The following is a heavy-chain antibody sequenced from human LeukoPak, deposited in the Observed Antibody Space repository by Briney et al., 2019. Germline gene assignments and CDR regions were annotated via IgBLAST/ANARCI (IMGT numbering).Heavy chain of an antibody. D-gene: IGHD3-10*01. V-gene: IGHV4-59*01. CDR1: GGSISSYY. J-gene: IGHJ2*01. Sequence: SETLSLTCTVSGGSISSYYWSWIRQPPGKGLEWIGYIYYSGSTSYNPSLKSRVTISVDTSKNQFSLKLSSVTAADTAVYYCARVDAWFGELFSWYFDLWGRGTLVTVSS. CDR3: ARVDAWFGELFSWYFDL. CDR2: IYYSGST.